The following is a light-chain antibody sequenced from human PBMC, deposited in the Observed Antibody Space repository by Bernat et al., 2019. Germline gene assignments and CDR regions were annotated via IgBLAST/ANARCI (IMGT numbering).Light chain of an antibody. CDR2: HVS. CDR1: SSDVGGYNY. J-gene: IGLJ1*01. Sequence: QSALTQPASVSGSLGQSITISCTGTSSDVGGYNYASWYQHHPGKAPKLMIYHVSSRPSGVSNRFSGSKSDNTASLTISGLQADDEADYYCSSYTGSTTLVFVFGSGTKVTVL. V-gene: IGLV2-14*03. CDR3: SSYTGSTTLVFV.